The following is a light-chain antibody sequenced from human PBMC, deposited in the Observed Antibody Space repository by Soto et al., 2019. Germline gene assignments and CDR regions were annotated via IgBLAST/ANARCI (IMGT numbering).Light chain of an antibody. V-gene: IGLV1-44*01. Sequence: QSVLTQPPSVSGTPGQRVTISCSGSSSNIGSNTVNWYQQLPGTAPKLLIYSNDQRPSGVPDRFSESKSGPSDSLAIGGLQDEDEGVDYCSVWDDSRNGPVFGGGTKLTVL. CDR1: SSNIGSNT. J-gene: IGLJ3*02. CDR2: SND. CDR3: SVWDDSRNGPV.